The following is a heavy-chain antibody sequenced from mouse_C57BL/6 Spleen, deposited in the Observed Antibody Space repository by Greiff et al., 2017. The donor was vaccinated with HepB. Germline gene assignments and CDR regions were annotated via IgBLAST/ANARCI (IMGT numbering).Heavy chain of an antibody. CDR3: ARRDYGSSYAMDY. D-gene: IGHD1-1*01. V-gene: IGHV1-19*01. CDR2: INPYNGGT. CDR1: GYTFTDYY. Sequence: EVQLQQSGPVLVKPGASVKMSCKASGYTFTDYYMNWVKQSHGKSLEWIGVINPYNGGTSYNQKFKGKATLTVDKSSSTAYMELNSLTSEDSAVYYCARRDYGSSYAMDYWGQRTSVTVSS. J-gene: IGHJ4*01.